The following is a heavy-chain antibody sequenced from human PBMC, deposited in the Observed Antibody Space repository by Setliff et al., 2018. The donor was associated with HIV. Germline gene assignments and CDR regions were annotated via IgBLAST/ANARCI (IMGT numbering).Heavy chain of an antibody. V-gene: IGHV4-39*07. CDR3: AKSIVGGTTHAFDL. J-gene: IGHJ3*01. CDR2: IYYSGSV. D-gene: IGHD1-26*01. Sequence: PSETLSLTCTVSGGSIIYTSYYWGWIRQPPGKGLEWIGSIYYSGSVYYNPSLKSRVTISVDTTKSQFSLKVKSVTAADTAVYYCAKSIVGGTTHAFDLWGQGTMVTVSS. CDR1: GGSIIYTSYY.